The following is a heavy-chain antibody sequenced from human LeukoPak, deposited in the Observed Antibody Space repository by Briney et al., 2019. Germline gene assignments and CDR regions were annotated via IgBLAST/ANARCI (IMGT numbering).Heavy chain of an antibody. CDR1: GGSISSYY. V-gene: IGHV4-4*07. Sequence: SETLSLTCTVSGGSISSYYWNWIRQPAGKGLEWIGRIYTSGSTNYNPSLKSRVTISVDTSKNQFSLKLNSVTAADTAVYYCARSEDDFWSTYYFDYWGQGTLVTVSS. D-gene: IGHD3-3*01. CDR2: IYTSGST. CDR3: ARSEDDFWSTYYFDY. J-gene: IGHJ4*02.